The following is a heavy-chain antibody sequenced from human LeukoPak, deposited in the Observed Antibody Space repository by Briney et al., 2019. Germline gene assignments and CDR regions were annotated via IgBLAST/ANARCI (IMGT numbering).Heavy chain of an antibody. CDR1: GGTFSSYA. CDR2: IIPISGIA. D-gene: IGHD2-2*01. V-gene: IGHV1-69*04. J-gene: IGHJ5*02. Sequence: SVKVSCKASGGTFSSYAISWVRQAPGQGLEWMGRIIPISGIANYAQKFQGRVTITADKSTSTAYMELSSLRSEDTAVYYCARAKVYCSSTSCPQHWFDPWGQGTLVTVSS. CDR3: ARAKVYCSSTSCPQHWFDP.